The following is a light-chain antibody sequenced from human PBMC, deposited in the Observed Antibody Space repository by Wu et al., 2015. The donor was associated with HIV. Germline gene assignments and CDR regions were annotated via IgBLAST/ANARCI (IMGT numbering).Light chain of an antibody. CDR3: QQYHSFSST. Sequence: DIQMTQSPSTLSASVGDRVTITCRASQSISSWLAWYQKKPGKAPKLLIYMASNLETGVPPRFSGSRSGTEFTLTINSLQPDDFATYYCQQYHSFSSTFGQGTTLQI. CDR2: MAS. V-gene: IGKV1-5*03. J-gene: IGKJ2*01. CDR1: QSISSW.